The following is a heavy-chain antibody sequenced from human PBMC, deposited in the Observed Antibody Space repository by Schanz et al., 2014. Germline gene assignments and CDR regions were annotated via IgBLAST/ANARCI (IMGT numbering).Heavy chain of an antibody. Sequence: EVQLVDSGGGLVKPGGSLRLSCAASGFTFSDYYMTWVRQAPGKGLEWVSGISGSGGSTYDADSVKGRFTISRDNSKNTLYLQMNSLRAEDTAVYYCAKDHAGSDILTALGNWGQGTLVTVSS. CDR3: AKDHAGSDILTALGN. CDR1: GFTFSDYY. CDR2: ISGSGGST. J-gene: IGHJ4*02. D-gene: IGHD3-9*01. V-gene: IGHV3-23*04.